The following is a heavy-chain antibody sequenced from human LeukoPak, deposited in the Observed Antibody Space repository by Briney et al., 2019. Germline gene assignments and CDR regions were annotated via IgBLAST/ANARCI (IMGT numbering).Heavy chain of an antibody. CDR2: IIPIFGTA. D-gene: IGHD6-13*01. V-gene: IGHV1-69*05. CDR1: GGTFSSYA. Sequence: ASVTVSCKASGGTFSSYAISWVRQAPGQGLEWMGGIIPIFGTANYAQKFQGRVTITTDESTSTAYMELSSLRSEDTAVYYCASALYSSSWSPQALDYWGQGTLVTVSS. CDR3: ASALYSSSWSPQALDY. J-gene: IGHJ4*02.